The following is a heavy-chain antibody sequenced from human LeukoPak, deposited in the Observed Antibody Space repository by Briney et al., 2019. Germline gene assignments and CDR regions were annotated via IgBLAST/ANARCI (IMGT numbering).Heavy chain of an antibody. Sequence: PSETLSLTCTVSGGSISYYYWSWIRQSPGKGLEWIGYIYYNGTTNYNPSLKSRVTISVDTSKNQFSLQLRSVTAADTAVYYCAREDPQTTVPEGMDVWGQGTTVTVSS. CDR3: AREDPQTTVPEGMDV. CDR1: GGSISYYY. J-gene: IGHJ6*02. CDR2: IYYNGTT. V-gene: IGHV4-59*01. D-gene: IGHD4-17*01.